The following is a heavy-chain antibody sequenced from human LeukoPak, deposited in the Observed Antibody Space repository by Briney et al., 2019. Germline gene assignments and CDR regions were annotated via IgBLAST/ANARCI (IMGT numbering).Heavy chain of an antibody. CDR3: ARDDCSSTSCRGFDP. Sequence: SETLSLTCTVSGGSISSGGYYWSWIRQPPGKGLEWIGYIYHSGSTYYNPSLKSRVTISVDRSKNQFSLKLSSVTAADTAVYYCARDDCSSTSCRGFDPWGQGTLVTVSS. D-gene: IGHD2-2*01. J-gene: IGHJ5*02. CDR1: GGSISSGGYY. CDR2: IYHSGST. V-gene: IGHV4-30-2*01.